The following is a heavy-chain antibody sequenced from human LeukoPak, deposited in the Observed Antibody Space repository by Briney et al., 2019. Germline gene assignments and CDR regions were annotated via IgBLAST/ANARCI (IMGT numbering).Heavy chain of an antibody. V-gene: IGHV3-49*04. D-gene: IGHD3-3*01. J-gene: IGHJ4*02. CDR2: IRSKAYGGTT. CDR3: TRDYDFWSGYYPH. Sequence: GGSLRLSCTASGFTFGDYAMSWVRQAPGKGLEWVGFIRSKAYGGTTEYAASVKGRFTISRDDSKSNAYLQMNSLKTEDTAVYYCTRDYDFWSGYYPHWGQGTLVTVSS. CDR1: GFTFGDYA.